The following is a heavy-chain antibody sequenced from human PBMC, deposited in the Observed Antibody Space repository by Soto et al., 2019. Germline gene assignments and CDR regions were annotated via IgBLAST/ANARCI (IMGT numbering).Heavy chain of an antibody. J-gene: IGHJ2*01. CDR1: GGSISSYY. Sequence: QVQLQESGPGLVKPSETLSLTCTVSGGSISSYYWSWIRQPPGKGLEWIGYIYYSGSTNYNPSLKSRVTIPVDTSKNQFSLKLSSVTAADTAVYYCARHVPYSNILTGYENNWYFDLWGRGTLVTVSS. V-gene: IGHV4-59*08. CDR3: ARHVPYSNILTGYENNWYFDL. D-gene: IGHD3-9*01. CDR2: IYYSGST.